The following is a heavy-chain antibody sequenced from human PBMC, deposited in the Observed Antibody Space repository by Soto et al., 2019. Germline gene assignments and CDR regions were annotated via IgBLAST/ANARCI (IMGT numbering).Heavy chain of an antibody. CDR2: ISSSGSTI. D-gene: IGHD3-16*02. V-gene: IGHV3-11*01. CDR3: ASTHDYVWGSYRSFDY. CDR1: EFTFSDYY. J-gene: IGHJ4*02. Sequence: GGSLRLSCAASEFTFSDYYMSWIRQAPGKGLEWVSYISSSGSTIYYADSVKGRFTISRDNAKNPLYLQMNSLRAEDTAVYYCASTHDYVWGSYRSFDYWGQGTLVTVSS.